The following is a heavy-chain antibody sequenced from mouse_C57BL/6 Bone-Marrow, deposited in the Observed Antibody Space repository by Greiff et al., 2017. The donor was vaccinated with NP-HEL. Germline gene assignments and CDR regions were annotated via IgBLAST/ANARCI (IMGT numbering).Heavy chain of an antibody. V-gene: IGHV1-18*01. D-gene: IGHD4-1*01. CDR3: ARRDWAWLAY. CDR1: GYTFTDYN. CDR2: INPNNGGT. J-gene: IGHJ3*01. Sequence: EVQLQQSGPELVKPGASVKIPCKASGYTFTDYNMDWVKQSHGKSLEWIGDINPNNGGTIYNQKFKGKATLTVDKSSSTAYMELRSLTSEGTAVYYCARRDWAWLAYWGQGTLVTVSA.